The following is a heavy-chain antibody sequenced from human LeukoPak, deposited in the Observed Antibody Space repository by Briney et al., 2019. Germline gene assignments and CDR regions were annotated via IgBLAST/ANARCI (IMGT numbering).Heavy chain of an antibody. D-gene: IGHD3-16*02. Sequence: GGSLRLSCAASGFTFSSYAMHWGRPAPGKGLEYVSAISSNGGSTYYANSVKGRFTISRDNSKNTLYLQMNSLRAEDTAVYYCARDRGYYDYVWGSYRLLDYWGQGTLVTVSS. V-gene: IGHV3-64*01. CDR3: ARDRGYYDYVWGSYRLLDY. CDR1: GFTFSSYA. CDR2: ISSNGGST. J-gene: IGHJ4*02.